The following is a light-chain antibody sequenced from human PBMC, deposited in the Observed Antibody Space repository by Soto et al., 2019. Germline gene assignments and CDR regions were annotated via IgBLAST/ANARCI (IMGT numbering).Light chain of an antibody. CDR1: QSVTSSY. J-gene: IGKJ1*01. V-gene: IGKV3-20*01. Sequence: EIVLTQSPGTLSLSPGERATLSCRARQSVTSSYLAWYQQKPGQAPRLLIYGASRRATGIPDRFSGSGSGTDFTLTISRLEPADFGVYCCQQYGSSPGTFGQGTKVEIK. CDR3: QQYGSSPGT. CDR2: GAS.